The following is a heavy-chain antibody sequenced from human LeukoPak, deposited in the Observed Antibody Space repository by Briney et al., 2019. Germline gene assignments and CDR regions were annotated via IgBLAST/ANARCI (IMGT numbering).Heavy chain of an antibody. Sequence: SETLSLTCAVYGGSFRGYYRSWIRQSAGKGLEWIGEINHFGTANYNPSLKSRVTISVDTSKNQFSLKLNSVTAADTGVYYCARGRREVLPYLGDWGQGTLVTVSS. CDR3: ARGRREVLPYLGD. J-gene: IGHJ4*02. V-gene: IGHV4-34*01. CDR1: GGSFRGYY. CDR2: INHFGTA. D-gene: IGHD1-26*01.